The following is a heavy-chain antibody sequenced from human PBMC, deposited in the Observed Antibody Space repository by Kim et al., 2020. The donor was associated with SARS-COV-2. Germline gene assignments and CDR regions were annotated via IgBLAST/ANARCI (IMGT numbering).Heavy chain of an antibody. Sequence: GGSLRLSCVASGFTVNSNNMNWVRQAPGKGLEWVSLIYSAGNTYCADSVTGRLTISRNNTKNTLYLQMNSLRAEDTAMYYCAREGAVGGPIDYWGQGTLGTVST. CDR1: GFTVNSNN. CDR2: IYSAGNT. V-gene: IGHV3-53*01. J-gene: IGHJ4*02. D-gene: IGHD6-19*01. CDR3: AREGAVGGPIDY.